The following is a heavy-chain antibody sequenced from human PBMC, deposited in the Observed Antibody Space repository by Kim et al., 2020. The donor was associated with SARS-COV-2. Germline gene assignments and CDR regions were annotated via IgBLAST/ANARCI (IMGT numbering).Heavy chain of an antibody. CDR1: GGSVSSGSYY. CDR2: IYYSGST. D-gene: IGHD3-10*01. Sequence: SETLSLTCTVSGGSVSSGSYYWSWIRQPPGKGLEWIGYIYYSGSTNYNPSLKSRVTISVDTSKNQFSLKLSSVTAADTAAYYCARGGLWFGDVGYYYGMDVWGQGTTVTVSS. V-gene: IGHV4-61*01. CDR3: ARGGLWFGDVGYYYGMDV. J-gene: IGHJ6*02.